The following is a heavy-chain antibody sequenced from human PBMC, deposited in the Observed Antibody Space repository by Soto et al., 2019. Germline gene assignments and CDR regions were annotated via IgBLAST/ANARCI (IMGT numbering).Heavy chain of an antibody. CDR1: GDSISSYY. CDR2: IYYSGST. CDR3: ARTDSSGYYVVY. Sequence: SETLSLTCTVSGDSISSYYWSWFRQSPGKGLEWMGYIYYSGSTNYNPSLKSRVTISVGRSKNQFSLKLSSVTAADTAVYYCARTDSSGYYVVYWGQGTLVTVSS. J-gene: IGHJ4*02. V-gene: IGHV4-59*01. D-gene: IGHD3-22*01.